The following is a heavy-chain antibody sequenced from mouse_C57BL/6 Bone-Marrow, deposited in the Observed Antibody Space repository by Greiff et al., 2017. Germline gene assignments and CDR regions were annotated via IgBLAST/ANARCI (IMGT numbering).Heavy chain of an antibody. Sequence: QVQLQQSGPELVKPGASVKISCKASGYAFSSSWMNWVKQRPGKGLEWIGRIYPGDGDTNYNRKFKGQATLTVDKSSSTAYMQLSSLTSEYSAVYFCARYTMVTTRLRYYFDYWGQGTTRTVSS. J-gene: IGHJ2*01. V-gene: IGHV1-82*01. CDR3: ARYTMVTTRLRYYFDY. D-gene: IGHD2-1*01. CDR2: IYPGDGDT. CDR1: GYAFSSSW.